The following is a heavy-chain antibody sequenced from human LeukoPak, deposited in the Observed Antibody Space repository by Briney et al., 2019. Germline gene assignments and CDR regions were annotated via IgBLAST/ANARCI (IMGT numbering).Heavy chain of an antibody. V-gene: IGHV5-51*01. CDR2: IYPGDSDT. CDR1: GYSFTKFW. J-gene: IGHJ2*01. CDR3: ARLGQDIVVVPAAPWYFDL. Sequence: GESLKISCKGSGYSFTKFWIGWVRQMPGKGLEWMGIIYPGDSDTGYSPSFQGQVTISADKSISTAYLQWSSLKASDTAMYYCARLGQDIVVVPAAPWYFDLWGRGTLVTVSS. D-gene: IGHD2-2*01.